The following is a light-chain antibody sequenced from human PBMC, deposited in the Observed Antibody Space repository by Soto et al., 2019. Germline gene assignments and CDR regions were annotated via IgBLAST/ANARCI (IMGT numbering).Light chain of an antibody. CDR2: GAS. CDR1: QSVSTNF. V-gene: IGKV3-20*01. J-gene: IGKJ1*01. CDR3: QQYGRTSWT. Sequence: EVVFTRSPGTLSLSPGEGATLSCMASQSVSTNFFAWYQQKPGQAPRLLIYGASTRATGIPDRFSGSGSGTDFTLTISRLEPEDFAVYYCQQYGRTSWTFGQGTKVDIK.